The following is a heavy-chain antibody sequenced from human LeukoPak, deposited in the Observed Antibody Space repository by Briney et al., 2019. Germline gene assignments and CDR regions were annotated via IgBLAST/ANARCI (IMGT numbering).Heavy chain of an antibody. J-gene: IGHJ4*02. V-gene: IGHV3-23*01. D-gene: IGHD3-10*01. CDR2: ISGSGGST. CDR3: AKDRMVXGVXXFDY. Sequence: GGSLRLSCAASGFTFSSYAMSWVRKSPGKGLEWVSAISGSGGSTYYADSVKGRFTISRDHPKNTLYLQMHRLRGEDTAVYYCAKDRMVXGVXXFDYWGQGTLVTVSS. CDR1: GFTFSSYA.